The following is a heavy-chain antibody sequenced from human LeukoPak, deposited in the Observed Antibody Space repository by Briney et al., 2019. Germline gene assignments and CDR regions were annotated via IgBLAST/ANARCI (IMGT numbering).Heavy chain of an antibody. CDR3: AKDRSTLMDV. D-gene: IGHD5/OR15-5a*01. V-gene: IGHV3-23*01. Sequence: PGGSLRLSCAASGFTFSSYAMTWVRQAPGKGLEWVSTISGSGGGTYYADSVKGRFTISRDNSKNTLYLQMNSLRAEDTAVYYCAKDRSTLMDVWGKGTTVTVSS. CDR2: ISGSGGGT. J-gene: IGHJ6*04. CDR1: GFTFSSYA.